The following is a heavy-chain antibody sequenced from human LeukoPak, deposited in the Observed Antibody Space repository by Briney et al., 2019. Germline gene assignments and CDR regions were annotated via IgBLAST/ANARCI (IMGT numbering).Heavy chain of an antibody. J-gene: IGHJ4*02. CDR2: TKSKTDGATT. CDR1: GLSFSNAW. Sequence: GGSLTLSCAASGLSFSNAWMSWVRQAPGKGLEWVGRTKSKTDGATTDYAAPVKGRFTISTDDSQNTLYLQTNSLKTEDTAVYYCTTFESWGQGTLVTVSS. CDR3: TTFES. V-gene: IGHV3-15*01.